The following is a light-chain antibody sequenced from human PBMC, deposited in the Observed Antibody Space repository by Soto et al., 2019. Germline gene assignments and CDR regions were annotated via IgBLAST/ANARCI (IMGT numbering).Light chain of an antibody. V-gene: IGKV3-20*01. J-gene: IGKJ1*01. CDR1: QSVSSSF. CDR2: AAS. CDR3: QQHGSSPWT. Sequence: EIVLTQSPGTLSLSPGERATLSCRASQSVSSSFLAWYQQKTGQAPRLLIYAASSRATGIPDRFSGSGSGTDFTLTISRLEREDFALYYCQQHGSSPWTFGQGTKVDIK.